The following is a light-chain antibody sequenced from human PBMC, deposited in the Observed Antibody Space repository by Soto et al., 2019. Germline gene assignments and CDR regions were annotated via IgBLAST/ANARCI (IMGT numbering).Light chain of an antibody. CDR3: QQYGSSPRT. CDR2: GAS. CDR1: QSISSND. J-gene: IGKJ5*01. Sequence: IVFTQSPCTLSLSPGERATLSCRASQSISSNDLAWFQQKPGQAPRLLIYGASIRTSGIPDRFSGSGSGTDFTLTISRLEPEDFAVYYCQQYGSSPRTFGQGTRLEIK. V-gene: IGKV3-20*01.